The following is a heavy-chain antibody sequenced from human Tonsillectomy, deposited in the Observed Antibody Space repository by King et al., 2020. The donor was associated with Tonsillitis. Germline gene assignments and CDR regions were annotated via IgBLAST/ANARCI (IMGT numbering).Heavy chain of an antibody. CDR1: GITFANAW. J-gene: IGHJ3*02. CDR2: IKSKISGGTA. Sequence: VQLVESGGALVKPGGSLRLSCAASGITFANAWMTWVRQAPGKGLEWVGRIKSKISGGTARHAAPVKGRFTISRDDSKNTLYLQMNTLKTEDTAVYYCATCYSDSSGYHGDDAFDIWGQGTMVTVSS. V-gene: IGHV3-15*02. D-gene: IGHD3-22*01. CDR3: ATCYSDSSGYHGDDAFDI.